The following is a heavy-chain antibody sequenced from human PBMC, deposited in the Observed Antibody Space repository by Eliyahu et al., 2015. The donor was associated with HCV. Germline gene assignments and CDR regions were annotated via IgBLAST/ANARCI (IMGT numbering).Heavy chain of an antibody. CDR1: GFRFDDYA. CDR3: LKDKENTSGAFDQ. Sequence: EVQLVESGGGLVQPGRSLRLSCAASGFRFDDYAMHWVRQSPVKGLEWVAGITWNSGLIAYADFVKGRFTISRDNAKNSLHLQMNSLRPEDTALYYCLKDKENTSGAFDQWGQGTLVTVSS. J-gene: IGHJ4*02. V-gene: IGHV3-9*01. CDR2: ITWNSGLI. D-gene: IGHD2-8*01.